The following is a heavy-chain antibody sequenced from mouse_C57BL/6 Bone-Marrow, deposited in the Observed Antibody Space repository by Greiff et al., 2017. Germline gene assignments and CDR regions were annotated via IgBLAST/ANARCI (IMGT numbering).Heavy chain of an antibody. D-gene: IGHD1-1*01. Sequence: QVQLQQSGAELARPGASVKMSCKASGYTFTSYTMHWVKQRPGQGLEWIGYINPSSGYTKYNQKFKDKATLTADKSSSTAYMQLSSLTSEDSAVYYCARSTFITTVVDNYWGKAPLSQSPQ. CDR3: ARSTFITTVVDNY. CDR2: INPSSGYT. V-gene: IGHV1-4*01. J-gene: IGHJ2*01. CDR1: GYTFTSYT.